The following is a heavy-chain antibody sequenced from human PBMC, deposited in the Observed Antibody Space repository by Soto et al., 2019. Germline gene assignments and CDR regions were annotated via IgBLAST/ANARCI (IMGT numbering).Heavy chain of an antibody. J-gene: IGHJ6*02. V-gene: IGHV3-74*01. CDR2: INRDVGRI. CDR1: LFSISTYS. D-gene: IGHD1-1*01. Sequence: VGSLTLSCTASLFSISTYSMHWVFQPPLKLLVYVARINRDVGRIDYPDSVKRRFTISRDNARNTLNLQMNSLTAEDTAIYYCSRAGPSPSYQYTLDVWGQGTTVTVSS. CDR3: SRAGPSPSYQYTLDV.